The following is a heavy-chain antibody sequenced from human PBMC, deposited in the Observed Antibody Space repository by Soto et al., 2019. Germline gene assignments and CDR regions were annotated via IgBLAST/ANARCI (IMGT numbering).Heavy chain of an antibody. CDR2: IYYSGST. D-gene: IGHD1-26*01. CDR3: ARGPGIVGASY. Sequence: SETLSLTCTVSGGSISSGDYYWSWIRQPPGKGLEWIGYIYYSGSTYYNPSLKSRVTISVDTSKNQFSLKLSSVTAADTAVYYCARGPGIVGASYWGQGTLVTVSS. J-gene: IGHJ4*02. CDR1: GGSISSGDYY. V-gene: IGHV4-30-4*01.